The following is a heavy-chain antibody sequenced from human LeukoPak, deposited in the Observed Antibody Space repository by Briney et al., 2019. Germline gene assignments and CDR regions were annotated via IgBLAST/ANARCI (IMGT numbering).Heavy chain of an antibody. Sequence: SETLSLTCTVSGGSISSYYWSWIRQPAGKGLEWIGSIHYSGSTNYNPSLKSRVTISVDTSKNQFSLKLSSVTAADTAVYYCARGGSGYYYVPSRYGMDVWGQGTTVTVSS. V-gene: IGHV4-4*07. CDR3: ARGGSGYYYVPSRYGMDV. CDR1: GGSISSYY. D-gene: IGHD3-22*01. J-gene: IGHJ6*02. CDR2: IHYSGST.